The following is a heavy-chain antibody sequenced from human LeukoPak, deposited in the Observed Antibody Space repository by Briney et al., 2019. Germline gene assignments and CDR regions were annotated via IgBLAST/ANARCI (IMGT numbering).Heavy chain of an antibody. CDR2: ISSSGTTV. D-gene: IGHD6-6*01. Sequence: GGSLRLSCAVSGFTLSNYVMNWVRQAPGKGLEWVSYISSSGTTVYYADSVKGRFTASRDNSKNSLYLQMNSLRDGDTAVYYCARESPGSSEDYWGQGTLVTVSS. J-gene: IGHJ4*02. CDR3: ARESPGSSEDY. CDR1: GFTLSNYV. V-gene: IGHV3-48*03.